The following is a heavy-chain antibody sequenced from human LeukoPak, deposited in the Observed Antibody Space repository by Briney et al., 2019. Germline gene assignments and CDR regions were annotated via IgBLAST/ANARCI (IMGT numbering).Heavy chain of an antibody. J-gene: IGHJ4*02. V-gene: IGHV4-38-2*01. CDR1: GYSISSGYY. CDR3: ARALDNGDYPFDY. CDR2: IYHSGRT. Sequence: PSETLFLTCAVSGYSISSGYYWGWIRQPPGKGLEWIGNIYHSGRTYYNPSLKRRVTISVDTSKNQFSLNLSSVTAADTAVYLCARALDNGDYPFDYWGQGTLVTVSS. D-gene: IGHD4-17*01.